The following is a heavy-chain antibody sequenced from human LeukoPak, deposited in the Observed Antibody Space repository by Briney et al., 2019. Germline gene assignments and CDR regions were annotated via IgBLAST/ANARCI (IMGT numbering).Heavy chain of an antibody. CDR3: ARGVAGNDAFDI. Sequence: GASVTVSFKASGYTFTIFYMHWVRQAPGQGREWMGIINPSGGSTSYAQNFQGRGTMHRETSTSTVYMELSSLRSEDTAVYYCARGVAGNDAFDIWGQGTMVTVSS. CDR2: INPSGGST. CDR1: GYTFTIFY. V-gene: IGHV1-46*01. D-gene: IGHD6-19*01. J-gene: IGHJ3*02.